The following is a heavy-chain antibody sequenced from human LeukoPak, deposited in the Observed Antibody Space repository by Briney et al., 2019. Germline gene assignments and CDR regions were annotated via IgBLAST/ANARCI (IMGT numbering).Heavy chain of an antibody. V-gene: IGHV3-30*04. J-gene: IGHJ6*03. CDR3: AKAMGNHDGIMDV. Sequence: GRSLRLSCAASGFTFSSYAMHWVRQAPGKGLEWVAVIWYGGSNKYYADSVKGRFTISRDNSKNTLYLQMNSLRAEDTAVYYCAKAMGNHDGIMDVWGKGTTVTVSS. CDR2: IWYGGSNK. CDR1: GFTFSSYA. D-gene: IGHD1-26*01.